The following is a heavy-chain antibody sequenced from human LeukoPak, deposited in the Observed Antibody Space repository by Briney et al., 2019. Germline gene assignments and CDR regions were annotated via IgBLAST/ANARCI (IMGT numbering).Heavy chain of an antibody. V-gene: IGHV5-51*01. CDR3: ARQYCTSTTCYHREFDF. J-gene: IGHJ4*02. Sequence: GGSLKFSCEGSGYTFTNYWIAWVRQMPGKGLEWMGIIYPGDSDTRYSPSFQALVTISADKSISTAYLQWSSLKASDTSIYYCARQYCTSTTCYHREFDFWGQGTLVTVSS. CDR2: IYPGDSDT. CDR1: GYTFTNYW. D-gene: IGHD2-2*01.